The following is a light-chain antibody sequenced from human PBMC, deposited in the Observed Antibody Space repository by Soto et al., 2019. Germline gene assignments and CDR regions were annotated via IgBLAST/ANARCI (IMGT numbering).Light chain of an antibody. CDR1: SSDVGAYHY. V-gene: IGLV2-14*03. Sequence: QSVLTQPASVSGSPGQSITISCTGTSSDVGAYHYVSWYQHHPGKAPKLLIYDVSDRPSGVSNRFSGSKSGNTASLTISGLQAEDEADYYCGSYTSSSTRVFGGGTKLTVL. CDR2: DVS. CDR3: GSYTSSSTRV. J-gene: IGLJ2*01.